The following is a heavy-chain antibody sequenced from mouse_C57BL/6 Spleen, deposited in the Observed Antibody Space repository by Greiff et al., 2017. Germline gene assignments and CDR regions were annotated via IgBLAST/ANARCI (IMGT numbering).Heavy chain of an antibody. CDR1: GYTFTSYW. CDR3: TKLDYYDSIDY. CDR2: IYPGNSDT. V-gene: IGHV1-5*01. Sequence: VQLQQSGTVLARPGASVKMSCKTSGYTFTSYWMHWVKQRPGQGLEWIGAIYPGNSDTSYNQKFKGKAKLTAVTSASTAYKELSSLTNEDSAVYYCTKLDYYDSIDYWGQGATLTVSS. D-gene: IGHD1-1*01. J-gene: IGHJ2*01.